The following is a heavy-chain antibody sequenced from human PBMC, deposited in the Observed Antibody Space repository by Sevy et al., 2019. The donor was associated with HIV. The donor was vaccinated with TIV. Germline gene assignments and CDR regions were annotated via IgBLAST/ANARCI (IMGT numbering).Heavy chain of an antibody. V-gene: IGHV3-30*18. CDR3: AKDGDSYGSNYYYGMDV. CDR1: GFTFSTYG. D-gene: IGHD5-18*01. J-gene: IGHJ6*02. CDR2: VSYDGSNQ. Sequence: GGSLRLSCAASGFTFSTYGMHWVRQAPGKGLEWVAVVSYDGSNQYYADSVKGRFTISRDNSKNTLYLQMNSQRAEDTAVYYCAKDGDSYGSNYYYGMDVWGQGTTVTVS.